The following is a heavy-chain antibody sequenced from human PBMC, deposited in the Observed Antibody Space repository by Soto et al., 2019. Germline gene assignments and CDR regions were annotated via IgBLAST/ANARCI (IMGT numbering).Heavy chain of an antibody. CDR3: AMLGGWDGGSSGMDV. V-gene: IGHV3-72*01. CDR2: IRRKANSYTT. CDR1: GLIFSDYH. J-gene: IGHJ6*02. D-gene: IGHD6-19*01. Sequence: EVQLVESGGGLVQPGGSLRLSCAASGLIFSDYHMDWVRQAPGKGLEWVGRIRRKANSYTTEYAASVKGRFTISRDDSKNSRYLQMNSLKSEDMAVDYCAMLGGWDGGSSGMDVWGQGTTVTVSS.